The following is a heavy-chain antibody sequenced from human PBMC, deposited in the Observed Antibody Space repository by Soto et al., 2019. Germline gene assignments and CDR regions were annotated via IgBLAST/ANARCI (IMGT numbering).Heavy chain of an antibody. J-gene: IGHJ5*02. CDR3: ARGYCSGGSCYTNWFDP. V-gene: IGHV4-59*01. CDR1: GGSISSYY. CDR2: IYYSGST. Sequence: SETLSLTCTVSGGSISSYYWSWIRQPPGKGLEWIGYIYYSGSTNYNPSLKSRVTISVDTSKNQFSLKLSSVTAADTAVYYCARGYCSGGSCYTNWFDPWGQGTLVTVS. D-gene: IGHD2-15*01.